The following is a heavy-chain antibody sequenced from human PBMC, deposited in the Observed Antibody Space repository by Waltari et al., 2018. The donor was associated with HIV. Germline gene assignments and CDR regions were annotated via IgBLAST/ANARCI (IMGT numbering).Heavy chain of an antibody. CDR3: ARGRGGPDY. CDR1: GFTFRSYA. Sequence: QVQLVESGGGVVQPGRSLRLSCAASGFTFRSYAMHWVRPAPGKGLEWVTVIAYDGSEKYYTDSVKGRFTISRDNSKNTLYLQMNSLRPEDTAVYYCARGRGGPDYWGQGTLVTVSS. D-gene: IGHD3-10*01. V-gene: IGHV3-30*10. CDR2: IAYDGSEK. J-gene: IGHJ4*02.